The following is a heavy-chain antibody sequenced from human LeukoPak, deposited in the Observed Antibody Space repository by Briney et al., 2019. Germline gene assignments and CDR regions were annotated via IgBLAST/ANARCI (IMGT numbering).Heavy chain of an antibody. CDR3: ARDLVGLTGDF. CDR2: INIDGSTT. V-gene: IGHV3-74*01. D-gene: IGHD2-8*02. CDR1: GFTSTSYW. Sequence: GGSLRLSCAASGFTSTSYWMHWVRQVPGKGLVWVSQINIDGSTTNYADSVKGRFTISRDNAKNTLYLQMNSLRAEDTAVYYCARDLVGLTGDFWGQGALVTVSS. J-gene: IGHJ4*02.